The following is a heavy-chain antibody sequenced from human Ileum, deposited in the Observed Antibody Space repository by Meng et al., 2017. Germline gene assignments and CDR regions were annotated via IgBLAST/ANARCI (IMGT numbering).Heavy chain of an antibody. Sequence: QVQLVQSGIEVKKPGASVKVSCQPSGYTFTTFGISWVRQAPGQGLEWMGWIDPGNGNRNFAQKFQDRITLTTDTTTTTAYMELRSLRSDDTAIFYCARDRQWVFDYWGQGTLVTVSS. CDR1: GYTFTTFG. J-gene: IGHJ4*02. CDR3: ARDRQWVFDY. V-gene: IGHV1-18*01. CDR2: IDPGNGNR. D-gene: IGHD6-19*01.